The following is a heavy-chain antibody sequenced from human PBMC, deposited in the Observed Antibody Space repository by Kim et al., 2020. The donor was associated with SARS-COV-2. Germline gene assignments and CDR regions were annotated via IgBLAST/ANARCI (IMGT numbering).Heavy chain of an antibody. CDR3: ARDPAYRYGMDV. Sequence: YAVSVKSRITLTPDTSKNQFSLQLNSLTPEDTAVYYCARDPAYRYGMDVWGQGTTVTVSS. V-gene: IGHV6-1*01. J-gene: IGHJ6*02.